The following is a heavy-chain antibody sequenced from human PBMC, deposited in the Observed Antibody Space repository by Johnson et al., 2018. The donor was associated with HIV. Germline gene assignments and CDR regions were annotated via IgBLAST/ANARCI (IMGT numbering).Heavy chain of an antibody. D-gene: IGHD1-26*01. CDR3: ASAWGELDDAFDI. Sequence: VQLVESGGGLVQPGRSLRLSCAASGFTFDDYAMHWVRQAPGKGLEWVSGISWNSGSIGYADSVKVRFTISRDNAKNSLYLQMNSLRAEDTAVYYCASAWGELDDAFDIWGQGTMVTVSS. CDR2: ISWNSGSI. V-gene: IGHV3-9*01. J-gene: IGHJ3*02. CDR1: GFTFDDYA.